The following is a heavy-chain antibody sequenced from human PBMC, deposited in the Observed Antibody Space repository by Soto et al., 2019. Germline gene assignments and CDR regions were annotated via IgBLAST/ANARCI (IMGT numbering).Heavy chain of an antibody. CDR2: ITGSGDST. D-gene: IGHD2-15*01. J-gene: IGHJ4*02. V-gene: IGHV3-23*01. Sequence: EVQLLESGGGLVQPGGSLRLSCAASGFTFTNYAMTWVRQAPGEGPQWLSAITGSGDSTYYADSVRGRFTISRDNSKNTLYLQLNSLRVEDTAIYYCARDGIPLVGTANRIPFCDYWGQGTLVTVSS. CDR3: ARDGIPLVGTANRIPFCDY. CDR1: GFTFTNYA.